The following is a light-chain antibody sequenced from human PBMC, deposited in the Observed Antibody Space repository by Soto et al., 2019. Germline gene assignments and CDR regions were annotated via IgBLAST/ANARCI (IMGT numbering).Light chain of an antibody. V-gene: IGKV3-20*01. J-gene: IGKJ2*01. CDR2: GAS. CDR3: QHYGSSPRGT. Sequence: EIVLTQSPGTLSLSLGEKATLSCRASQSVSSSYLAWYQQKPGQAPRLLIYGASNRATGIPDRFSGSGSGTDFTLSISRLEPEDFAVYHCQHYGSSPRGTFGQGTKLEIK. CDR1: QSVSSSY.